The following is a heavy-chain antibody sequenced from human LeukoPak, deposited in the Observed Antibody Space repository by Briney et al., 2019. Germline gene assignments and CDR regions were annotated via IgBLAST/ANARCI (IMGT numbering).Heavy chain of an antibody. V-gene: IGHV3-20*04. CDR1: GFTFDDYG. D-gene: IGHD3-16*01. CDR2: INWNGGST. Sequence: GGSLRLSCVDSGFTFDDYGMSWVRQAPGKGLEWVSGINWNGGSTGYADSVRGRFTSSRDNAKNSLYLQMNSLRAEDTALYYCARGWGHWFDPWGQGTLVTVSS. CDR3: ARGWGHWFDP. J-gene: IGHJ5*02.